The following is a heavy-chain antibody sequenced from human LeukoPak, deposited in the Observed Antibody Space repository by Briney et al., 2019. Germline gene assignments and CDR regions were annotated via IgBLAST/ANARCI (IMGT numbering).Heavy chain of an antibody. CDR1: GFTFRGYG. J-gene: IGHJ4*02. D-gene: IGHD1-20*01. CDR3: AREVYLALLD. CDR2: VWYDGTDK. Sequence: HPGGSLRLSCAASGFTFRGYGMHWVRQAPGKGLEWVAVVWYDGTDKYYADSVKGRFTNSRDISKNTLYLQLDSLRADDTAVYFCAREVYLALLDWGQGTLVTVSS. V-gene: IGHV3-33*01.